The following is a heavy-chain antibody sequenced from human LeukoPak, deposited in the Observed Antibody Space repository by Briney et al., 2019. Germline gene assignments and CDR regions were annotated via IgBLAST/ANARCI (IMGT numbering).Heavy chain of an antibody. CDR3: ARHMKWFGGLAIYY. V-gene: IGHV4-39*01. J-gene: IGHJ4*02. D-gene: IGHD3-10*01. Sequence: PSETLSLTCTVSGGSISSSSYYWGWIRQPPGKGLEWIGSIYYSGSTYYNPSLKSRVTISVDTSKNQFSLKLSSVTAADTAVYYCARHMKWFGGLAIYYWGQGTLVTVSS. CDR1: GGSISSSSYY. CDR2: IYYSGST.